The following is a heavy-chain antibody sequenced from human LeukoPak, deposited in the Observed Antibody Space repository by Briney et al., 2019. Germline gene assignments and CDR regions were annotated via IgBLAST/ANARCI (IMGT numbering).Heavy chain of an antibody. CDR1: TFPDSSNY. J-gene: IGHJ3*02. Sequence: GGSLRLSCAASTFPDSSNYMNWVRQAPGKGLEWVSVLYTDGSTNYADSVKGRFTISRDNSKNTLYLQMNSLRAEDTAVYYCARFVLGHNYGEVAFVIWGQGTMVTVSS. V-gene: IGHV3-66*01. CDR2: LYTDGST. D-gene: IGHD5-18*01. CDR3: ARFVLGHNYGEVAFVI.